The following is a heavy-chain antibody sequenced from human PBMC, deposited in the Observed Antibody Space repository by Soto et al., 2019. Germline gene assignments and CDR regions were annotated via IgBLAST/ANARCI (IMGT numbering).Heavy chain of an antibody. CDR1: GFTFSSYW. CDR2: IKQDGSAK. V-gene: IGHV3-7*01. J-gene: IGHJ4*02. CDR3: ARVYCSSTSCNFDY. Sequence: EVQLVESGGGLVQPGGSLRLSCAASGFTFSSYWMSWVRQAPGKGLEWVANIKQDGSAKYYVDSVKGRFTISRDNAKNSLYLQMNSLRAEDTAVYYCARVYCSSTSCNFDYWGQGTLVTVSS. D-gene: IGHD2-2*01.